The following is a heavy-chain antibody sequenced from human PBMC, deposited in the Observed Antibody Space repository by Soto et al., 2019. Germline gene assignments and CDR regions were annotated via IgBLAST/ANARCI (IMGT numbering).Heavy chain of an antibody. V-gene: IGHV4-39*01. CDR3: ARLGVTNWFDP. Sequence: QLQLQQSGPGLVKTSETLSLTCTVSGGSISSSTNYWGWIRQPPGQALEFIGQIYYTGNTYYNPSLKSRVTVSVDTSKNQFSLKLTSVTAADTAVYYCARLGVTNWFDPWGQGTLVTVSS. J-gene: IGHJ5*02. CDR1: GGSISSSTNY. CDR2: IYYTGNT. D-gene: IGHD3-3*01.